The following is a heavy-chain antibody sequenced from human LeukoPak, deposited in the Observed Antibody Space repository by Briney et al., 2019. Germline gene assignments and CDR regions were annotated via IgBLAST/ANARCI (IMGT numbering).Heavy chain of an antibody. Sequence: SQTLSLTCTVSGGSISSSNYYWSWIRQPPGKGLEWIGEINHSGSTNYNPSLKSRVTISVDTSKNQFSLKLSSVTAADTAVYYCARGKGQWLRSNWFDPWGQGTLVTVSS. V-gene: IGHV4-39*07. D-gene: IGHD5-12*01. CDR3: ARGKGQWLRSNWFDP. CDR2: INHSGST. J-gene: IGHJ5*02. CDR1: GGSISSSNYY.